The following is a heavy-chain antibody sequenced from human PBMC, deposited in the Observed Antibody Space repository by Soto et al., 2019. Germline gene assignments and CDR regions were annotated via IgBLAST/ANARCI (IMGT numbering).Heavy chain of an antibody. CDR2: IYPGDSDT. CDR3: ARLGPLGRVVVAAPDY. CDR1: GYSFTSYW. J-gene: IGHJ4*02. D-gene: IGHD2-15*01. V-gene: IGHV5-51*01. Sequence: GESLKISCKGSGYSFTSYWIGWVRQMPGKGLEWMGIIYPGDSDTRYSPSFQGQVTISADKSISTAYLQWSSLKASDTAMYYCARLGPLGRVVVAAPDYWGQGTLVTVSS.